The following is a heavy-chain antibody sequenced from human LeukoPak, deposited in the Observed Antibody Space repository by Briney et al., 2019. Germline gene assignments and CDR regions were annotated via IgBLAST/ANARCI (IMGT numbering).Heavy chain of an antibody. D-gene: IGHD6-19*01. J-gene: IGHJ3*02. CDR1: VGTFSNFF. V-gene: IGHV4-34*01. CDR3: ARGGAVNGFDI. Sequence: PSETLSLTCGVSVGTFSNFFWNWIRQTPGKGLEWIGQIDHSGSTGYNSSLKSRVTISVDTSKTHFSLNLTSVTAADTAVYYCARGGAVNGFDIWGQGTGVTVSS. CDR2: IDHSGST.